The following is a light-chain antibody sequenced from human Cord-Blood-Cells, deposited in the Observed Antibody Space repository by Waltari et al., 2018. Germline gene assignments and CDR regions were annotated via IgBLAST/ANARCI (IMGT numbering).Light chain of an antibody. V-gene: IGKV3-15*01. CDR2: GAS. CDR3: QQYNNWPPYT. J-gene: IGKJ2*01. CDR1: QSVSSN. Sequence: EILMTQSPATLSVSPVDIATLSCRASQSVSSNLAWYQQKPGQAPRLLISGASTRATRIPARFSGSGSGTECTLTISSLQSEDFAVYYCQQYNNWPPYTFGQGTKLEIK.